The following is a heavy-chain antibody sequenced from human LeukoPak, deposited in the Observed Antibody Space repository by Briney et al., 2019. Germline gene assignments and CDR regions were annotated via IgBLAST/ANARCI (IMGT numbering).Heavy chain of an antibody. Sequence: PSETLSLTXTVSGGSICSYYWSWIRQPPGKGLEWLGYIYYSGSTNYNPSLKSRVTISVDTSKNQFSLKLSSVTAADTAVYYCARGAWIQLWSPFDYWGQGTLVTVSS. V-gene: IGHV4-59*01. D-gene: IGHD5-18*01. J-gene: IGHJ4*02. CDR3: ARGAWIQLWSPFDY. CDR2: IYYSGST. CDR1: GGSICSYY.